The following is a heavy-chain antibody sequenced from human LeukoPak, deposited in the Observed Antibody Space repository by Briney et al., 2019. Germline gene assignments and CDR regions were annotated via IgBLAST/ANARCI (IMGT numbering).Heavy chain of an antibody. CDR1: GGSISSGDYY. V-gene: IGHV4-30-4*08. CDR2: IYYSGST. Sequence: KPSETLSPTCTVSGGSISSGDYYWSWIRQPPGKGLEWIGYIYYSGSTYYNPSLKSRVTISVDTSKNQFSLKLSSVTAADTAVYYCARDGVSGTPGWFDPWGQGTLVTVSS. J-gene: IGHJ5*02. D-gene: IGHD1-26*01. CDR3: ARDGVSGTPGWFDP.